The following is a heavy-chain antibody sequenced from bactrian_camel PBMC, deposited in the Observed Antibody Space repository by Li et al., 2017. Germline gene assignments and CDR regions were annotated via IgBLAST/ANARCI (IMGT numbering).Heavy chain of an antibody. D-gene: IGHD3*01. Sequence: VQLVESGGGSVQAGRSLTLSCTTSLSAYRRYCMAWFRQAPGKEREAVAHTYLGSATHYDDSVKGRFTISEDSANNTLYLQMSSLKPEDTAVYYCAAETHYCYIGADFSYYGQGTQVTVS. CDR1: LSAYRRYC. CDR2: TYLGSAT. V-gene: IGHV3S53*01. J-gene: IGHJ6*01. CDR3: AAETHYCYIGADFSY.